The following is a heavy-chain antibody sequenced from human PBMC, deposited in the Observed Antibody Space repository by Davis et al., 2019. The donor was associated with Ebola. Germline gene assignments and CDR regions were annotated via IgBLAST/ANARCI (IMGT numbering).Heavy chain of an antibody. J-gene: IGHJ6*02. V-gene: IGHV4-34*01. CDR3: AIRLPLRVGEFTYYYYGMDV. CDR1: GGSFSGYY. D-gene: IGHD3-16*01. Sequence: MPSETLSLTCAVYGGSFSGYYWSWIRQPPGKGLEWIGEINHSGSTNYNPSLKSRVTISVDTSKNQFSLKLSSVTAADTAVYYCAIRLPLRVGEFTYYYYGMDVWGQGTTVTVSS. CDR2: INHSGST.